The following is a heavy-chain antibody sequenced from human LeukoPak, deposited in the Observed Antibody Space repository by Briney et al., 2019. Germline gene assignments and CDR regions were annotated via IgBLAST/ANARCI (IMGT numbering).Heavy chain of an antibody. CDR2: ISGSGGST. V-gene: IGHV3-23*01. J-gene: IGHJ1*01. D-gene: IGHD2/OR15-2a*01. CDR3: AKESLRYYGNPTAEYFQH. Sequence: PGGSLRLSCAASGVTFSSYAMSWVRQAPGKGLEWVSAISGSGGSTYYADSVKGRFTISRDNSKNTLYLQMNSLRAEDTAVYYCAKESLRYYGNPTAEYFQHWGQGTLVTVSS. CDR1: GVTFSSYA.